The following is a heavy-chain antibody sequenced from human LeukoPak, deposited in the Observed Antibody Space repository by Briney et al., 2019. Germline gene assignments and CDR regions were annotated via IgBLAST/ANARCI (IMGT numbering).Heavy chain of an antibody. CDR3: VRDYCSGGSCYENNWFDP. V-gene: IGHV3-33*01. Sequence: GGSLRLSCAASGFTFSKYGMHWVRQAPGKGLECVAVIWFDGSNRNHADSVKGRFTISRDNSKNTLYLQMNSLRVEDTAVYFCVRDYCSGGSCYENNWFDPWGQGTLVAVSS. J-gene: IGHJ5*02. CDR2: IWFDGSNR. CDR1: GFTFSKYG. D-gene: IGHD2-15*01.